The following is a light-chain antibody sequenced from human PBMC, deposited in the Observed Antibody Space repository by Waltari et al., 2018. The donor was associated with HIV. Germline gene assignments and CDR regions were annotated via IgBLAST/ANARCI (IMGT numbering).Light chain of an antibody. CDR1: QNVGNNY. J-gene: IGKJ2*01. CDR3: QQYGGSPYT. CDR2: AAS. V-gene: IGKV3-20*01. Sequence: EIVLTQSPDPLSLSPGERAPLSCRASQNVGNNYLAWFQHRPVQPPRLLIYAASTRAAGIPDRFRGSGSGTHFTLSINKLEPEDFAMYYCQQYGGSPYTFGQGT.